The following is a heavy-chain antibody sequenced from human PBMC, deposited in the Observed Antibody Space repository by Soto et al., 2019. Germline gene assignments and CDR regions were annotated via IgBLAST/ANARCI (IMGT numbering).Heavy chain of an antibody. D-gene: IGHD6-13*01. CDR3: ARDSAFPPGIAAAGTSTIKIYYYYYYMDV. CDR2: ISSSSSTI. Sequence: GGSLRLSCAASGFTFSSYSMNWVRQAPGKGLEWVSYISSSSSTIYYADSVKGRFTISRDNAKNSPYLQMNSLRAEDTAVYYCARDSAFPPGIAAAGTSTIKIYYYYYYMDVWGKGTTVTVSS. CDR1: GFTFSSYS. J-gene: IGHJ6*03. V-gene: IGHV3-48*01.